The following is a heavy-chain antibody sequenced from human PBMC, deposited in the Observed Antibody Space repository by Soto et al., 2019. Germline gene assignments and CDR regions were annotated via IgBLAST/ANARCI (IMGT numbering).Heavy chain of an antibody. D-gene: IGHD3-22*01. V-gene: IGHV5-51*01. CDR3: ARHPYSSGYYGYYYGMDV. CDR2: IYPGDSDT. J-gene: IGHJ6*02. Sequence: GESLKISCKGSGYSFTSYWIVWVRQMPGKGLEWMGIIYPGDSDTRYSPSFQGQVTISADKSISTAYLQWSGLKASDTAMYYCARHPYSSGYYGYYYGMDVWGQGTTVTVSS. CDR1: GYSFTSYW.